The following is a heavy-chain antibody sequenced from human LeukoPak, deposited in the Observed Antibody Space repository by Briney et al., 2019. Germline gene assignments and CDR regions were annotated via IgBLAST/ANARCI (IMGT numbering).Heavy chain of an antibody. J-gene: IGHJ3*02. CDR2: IYYSGST. CDR1: GGSISSGDYY. D-gene: IGHD2-2*01. V-gene: IGHV4-30-4*08. Sequence: KPSQTLSLTCTVSGGSISSGDYYWSWIRQPPGKGLEWIGYIYYSGSTYYNPSLQSRVTISVDTSKNQFSLKLSSVTAADTAVYYCARARGLYCSSTSCYADAFDIWGQGRMVTVSS. CDR3: ARARGLYCSSTSCYADAFDI.